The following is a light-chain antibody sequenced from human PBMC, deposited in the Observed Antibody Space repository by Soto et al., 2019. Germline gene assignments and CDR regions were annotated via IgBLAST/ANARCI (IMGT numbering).Light chain of an antibody. CDR1: QGIRNF. Sequence: DIQMTQSPTSLSASVGDRVTITCRASQGIRNFVAWYQQKPGKAPKLLIYAASTLQSGVPSRFSGSGSGTDFPLTINSLQPEDVATYRSVPVFGPGTKVEIK. CDR3: VPV. V-gene: IGKV1-27*01. CDR2: AAS. J-gene: IGKJ3*01.